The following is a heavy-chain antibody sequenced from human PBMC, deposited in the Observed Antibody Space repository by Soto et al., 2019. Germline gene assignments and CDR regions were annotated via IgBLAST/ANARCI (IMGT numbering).Heavy chain of an antibody. D-gene: IGHD4-17*01. CDR2: ISGSGGST. CDR1: GFTFSSYA. J-gene: IGHJ4*02. CDR3: AKDDGYGDYGVGYFDY. V-gene: IGHV3-23*01. Sequence: EVQLLESGGGLVQPGGSLRLSCAASGFTFSSYAMSWVRQAPGKGLEWVSAISGSGGSTYYADSVKGRLTISRDNSKNTLYLQMNSLRAEDTAVYYCAKDDGYGDYGVGYFDYWGQGTLVTVSS.